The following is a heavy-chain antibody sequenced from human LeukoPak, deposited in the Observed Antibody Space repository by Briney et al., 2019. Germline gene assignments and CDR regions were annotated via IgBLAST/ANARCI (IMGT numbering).Heavy chain of an antibody. Sequence: ASVNVSCKTSGYTFTNYGIGGVRQAPGQGLEWMGWISAYTGDTHYVQKFHDRVTMTIDTSTNTAYMQLTTLTSDDTAVYYCARGLGLRLRPSPFDPWGRASLVTVSS. J-gene: IGHJ5*02. CDR3: ARGLGLRLRPSPFDP. CDR2: ISAYTGDT. V-gene: IGHV1-18*01. CDR1: GYTFTNYG. D-gene: IGHD2-21*02.